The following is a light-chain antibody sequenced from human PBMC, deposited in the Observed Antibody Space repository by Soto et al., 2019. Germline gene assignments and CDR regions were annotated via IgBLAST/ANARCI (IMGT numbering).Light chain of an antibody. CDR3: QQYESTPPT. V-gene: IGKV4-1*01. CDR2: WAS. J-gene: IGKJ2*01. CDR1: QSVLYSSNNKNY. Sequence: DIVMTQSPDSLAVSLGERATINCKSSQSVLYSSNNKNYLAWYQQRPGQPPKLIIYWASTRESGVPDRFSGSGSGTDFTLTITRLQAEDVAVYYCQQYESTPPTFGQGTKLEIK.